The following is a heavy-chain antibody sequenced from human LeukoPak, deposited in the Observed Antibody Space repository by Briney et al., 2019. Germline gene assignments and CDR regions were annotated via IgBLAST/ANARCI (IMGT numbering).Heavy chain of an antibody. J-gene: IGHJ4*02. CDR1: GLTFSSYI. D-gene: IGHD3-22*01. V-gene: IGHV3-64D*09. CDR3: VKDDSYYYDSSGRDS. CDR2: ITSNGDTT. Sequence: PGGSLRLSCSASGLTFSSYIMHWARQAPGKGLEYVSAITSNGDTTYYADSVKGRVTISRDNSKNTLYLQMSSLRAEDTAVYYCVKDDSYYYDSSGRDSWGQGTLVTVSS.